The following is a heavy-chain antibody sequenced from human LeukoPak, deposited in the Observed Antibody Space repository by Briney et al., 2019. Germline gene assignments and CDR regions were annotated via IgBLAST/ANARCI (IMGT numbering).Heavy chain of an antibody. CDR2: FIPILGIA. CDR1: GGTFSSYA. Sequence: ASVKVSCKASGGTFSSYAISWVRQAPGQGLEWMGRFIPILGIANYAQKFQGRVTITADKSTSTAYMELSSLRSEDTAVYYCARDSSGDFDYWGQGTLVTVSS. V-gene: IGHV1-69*04. D-gene: IGHD6-19*01. CDR3: ARDSSGDFDY. J-gene: IGHJ4*02.